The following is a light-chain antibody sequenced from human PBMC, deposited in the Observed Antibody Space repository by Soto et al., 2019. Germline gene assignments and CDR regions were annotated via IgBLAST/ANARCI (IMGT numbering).Light chain of an antibody. Sequence: DIQMTQSPSTLSASVGDRVTITCRASQSIGSWLAWYQQKPGKAPKLLIYDVSSLESGVPSRFSGSGSGTGFPLTICSLQPDDFATYYCQQYNSNPLTFGGGTKVEFK. J-gene: IGKJ4*01. CDR2: DVS. CDR3: QQYNSNPLT. CDR1: QSIGSW. V-gene: IGKV1-5*01.